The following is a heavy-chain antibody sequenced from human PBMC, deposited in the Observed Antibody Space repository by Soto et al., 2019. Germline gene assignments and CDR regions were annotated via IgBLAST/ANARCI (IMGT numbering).Heavy chain of an antibody. Sequence: EVQLLESGGGLVQPGGSLRLSCAASGFTFSSHALSWVRQAPGKGLEWVSAISGSGGSINYADSVKGRFIISRDNSKNRLYLQVNSLRAEDTAIYYWVKDKRAMAGTTFDFWGQGTLVTVPS. CDR2: ISGSGGSI. D-gene: IGHD6-19*01. CDR3: VKDKRAMAGTTFDF. J-gene: IGHJ4*02. CDR1: GFTFSSHA. V-gene: IGHV3-23*01.